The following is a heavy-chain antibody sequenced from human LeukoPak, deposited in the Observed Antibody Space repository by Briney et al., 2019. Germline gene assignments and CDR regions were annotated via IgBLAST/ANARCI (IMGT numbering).Heavy chain of an antibody. CDR2: IYYSGST. CDR1: GGSISSSSYY. J-gene: IGHJ4*02. D-gene: IGHD2-2*01. CDR3: ASHPPPLVSCSSTSCWHSYFDY. Sequence: SETLSLTCTVSGGSISSSSYYWGWIRQPPGKGLEWIGSIYYSGSTYYNPSLKSRVTISVDTSKNQFSLKLSSVTAADTAVYYCASHPPPLVSCSSTSCWHSYFDYWGQGTLVTVSS. V-gene: IGHV4-39*01.